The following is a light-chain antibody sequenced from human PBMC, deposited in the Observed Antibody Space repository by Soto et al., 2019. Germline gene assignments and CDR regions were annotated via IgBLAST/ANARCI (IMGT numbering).Light chain of an antibody. CDR3: TSYVGSSIWV. CDR2: EVS. Sequence: QSALTQPPSASGSPGQSVTISCTGTSSDVGAYKYVSWYQQYPGKAPKLMIYEVSKRPSGVPNRFSGSKSGNTASLTVSGLQAEDEADYYCTSYVGSSIWVFGAGTKLTVL. J-gene: IGLJ1*01. V-gene: IGLV2-8*01. CDR1: SSDVGAYKY.